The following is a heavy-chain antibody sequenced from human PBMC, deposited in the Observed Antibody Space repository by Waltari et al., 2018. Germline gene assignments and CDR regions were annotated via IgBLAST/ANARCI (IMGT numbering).Heavy chain of an antibody. J-gene: IGHJ5*02. CDR2: IYYTWST. Sequence: QVQLQESGPSLLKPSETLSLICTVSGGSISGFYWSWVRQPPGKGLDWIGYIYYTWSTHFNPSPKSRVTMSVDTSKNQFSLKLSSVTAADTAFYYWARGGGGDWEWFDPLGQGTLVTVSS. V-gene: IGHV4-59*01. CDR3: ARGGGGDWEWFDP. D-gene: IGHD2-21*02. CDR1: GGSISGFY.